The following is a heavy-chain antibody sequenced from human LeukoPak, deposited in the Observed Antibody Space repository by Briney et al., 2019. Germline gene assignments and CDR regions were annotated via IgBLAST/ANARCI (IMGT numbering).Heavy chain of an antibody. Sequence: SETLSLTCTVSGGSISNGSCTWNWIRQPAGKGLEWIGQIYTSGSTNYRSSLTSRVTISRDTSKNQFSLKLSSVTAADTAVYYCARGIRIPVTGRYFYYYMDVWGNGTTVTVSS. CDR1: GGSISNGSCT. CDR2: IYTSGST. D-gene: IGHD6-19*01. V-gene: IGHV4-61*09. J-gene: IGHJ6*03. CDR3: ARGIRIPVTGRYFYYYMDV.